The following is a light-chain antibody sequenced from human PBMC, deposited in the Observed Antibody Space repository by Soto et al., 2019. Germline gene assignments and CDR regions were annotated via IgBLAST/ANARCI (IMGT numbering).Light chain of an antibody. J-gene: IGKJ4*01. V-gene: IGKV1-33*01. Sequence: DIQMTQSPSSLSASVGDRVTITCQASEDINNNLNWYQQKPGEAPKLLISDASNLETGVPPRFSGGGSVTHFTFTISSLQPEDIATYYCQHFHNLPVTFGGGTKVEMK. CDR1: EDINNN. CDR2: DAS. CDR3: QHFHNLPVT.